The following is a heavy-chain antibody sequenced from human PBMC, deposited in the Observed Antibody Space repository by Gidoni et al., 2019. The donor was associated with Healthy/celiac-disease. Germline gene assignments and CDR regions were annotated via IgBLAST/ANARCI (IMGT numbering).Heavy chain of an antibody. J-gene: IGHJ4*02. CDR1: GFTFSSYA. CDR2: ISSNWGST. CDR3: VKEIEARAVAGTLDY. D-gene: IGHD6-19*01. Sequence: EVQLVEAGGGLVQPGGSLRLYCSASGFTFSSYAMHWVRQAPGKGLVYVSAISSNWGSTYYADSVKGRFTISRDNSKNTLDLQMSSRRAEDTAVYYCVKEIEARAVAGTLDYWGQGTLVTVSS. V-gene: IGHV3-64D*06.